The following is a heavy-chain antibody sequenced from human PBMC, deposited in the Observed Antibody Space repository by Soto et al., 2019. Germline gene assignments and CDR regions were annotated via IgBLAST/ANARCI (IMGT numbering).Heavy chain of an antibody. D-gene: IGHD3-10*01. J-gene: IGHJ4*02. CDR1: GGSISSADDY. Sequence: TSETLCLTCTVSGGSISSADDYWSWIRQHPGKGLEWIGYIYYSGSTYYNPSLKSRVTISVDTSKNLFSLKLSSVTAADTAVYYCARYGSGTYYPTTFDYWGQGTLVTVSS. CDR2: IYYSGST. V-gene: IGHV4-31*03. CDR3: ARYGSGTYYPTTFDY.